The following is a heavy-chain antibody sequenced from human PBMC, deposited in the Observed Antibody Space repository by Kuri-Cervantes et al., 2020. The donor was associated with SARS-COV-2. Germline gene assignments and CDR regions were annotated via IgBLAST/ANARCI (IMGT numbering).Heavy chain of an antibody. J-gene: IGHJ4*02. CDR3: ARGPTEFDS. CDR2: INPSGGST. Sequence: ASVKVSCKASGYTFTSYYMHWVRQAPGQGLEWMGIINPSGGSTSYAQKFQGRVTITRDTSAATAYMELSSLRSEDTAVYYCARGPTEFDSWGQGTLVTVSS. V-gene: IGHV1-46*01. CDR1: GYTFTSYY.